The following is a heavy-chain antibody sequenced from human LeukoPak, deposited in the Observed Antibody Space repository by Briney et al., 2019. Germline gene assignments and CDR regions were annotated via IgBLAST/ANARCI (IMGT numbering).Heavy chain of an antibody. J-gene: IGHJ4*02. CDR2: INHSGST. CDR1: GASFSGYY. CDR3: ARVTVGATISPFGY. Sequence: SETLSLTCAVYGASFSGYYWSWIRQPPGKGLEWIGEINHSGSTNYNPSLKSRVTISVDTSKNQFSLKLSSVTAADTAVYYCARVTVGATISPFGYWGQGTLVTVSS. D-gene: IGHD1-26*01. V-gene: IGHV4-34*01.